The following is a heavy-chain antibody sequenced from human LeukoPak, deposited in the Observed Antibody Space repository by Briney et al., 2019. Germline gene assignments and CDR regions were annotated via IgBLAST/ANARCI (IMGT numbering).Heavy chain of an antibody. D-gene: IGHD4-11*01. V-gene: IGHV3-23*01. CDR2: IITSGANT. CDR3: VRGHSIFDY. CDR1: GFIFRNYD. Sequence: GGSLRLSCAASGFIFRNYDMTWVRQAPGKGLQWVSHIITSGANTYYADSVKGRLTISRDNSKNTLFLQMNSLRAEDTALYYCVRGHSIFDYWGQGTLVTVSS. J-gene: IGHJ4*02.